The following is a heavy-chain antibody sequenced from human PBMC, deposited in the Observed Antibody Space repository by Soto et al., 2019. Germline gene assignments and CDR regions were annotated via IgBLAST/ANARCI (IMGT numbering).Heavy chain of an antibody. CDR2: IDSSGEK. Sequence: QVTLKESGPVLVKPTETLTLRCTVSGLSITDSEMGVRWIRQPPGQPLEWLAHIDSSGEKSYRTFLKSRLAIPKDTSKSQIVLTMTNTDPADTATYYCARRHLAVAVSPWFDPWGQGIPVTFSS. V-gene: IGHV2-26*01. J-gene: IGHJ5*02. CDR1: GLSITDSEMG. CDR3: ARRHLAVAVSPWFDP.